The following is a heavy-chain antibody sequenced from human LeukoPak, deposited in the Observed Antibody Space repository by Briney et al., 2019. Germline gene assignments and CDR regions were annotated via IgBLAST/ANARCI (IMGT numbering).Heavy chain of an antibody. V-gene: IGHV3-23*01. J-gene: IGHJ3*02. CDR1: GFSFSSYG. CDR3: ARGVGYYDSSGLPWYAFDI. D-gene: IGHD3-22*01. CDR2: ISDSGGST. Sequence: GGSLRLSCAASGFSFSSYGMSWVRQAPEKGLEWVSVISDSGGSTLYADSVKGRFTISRDNAKNSLYLQMNSLRAEDTAVYYCARGVGYYDSSGLPWYAFDIWGQGTMVTVSS.